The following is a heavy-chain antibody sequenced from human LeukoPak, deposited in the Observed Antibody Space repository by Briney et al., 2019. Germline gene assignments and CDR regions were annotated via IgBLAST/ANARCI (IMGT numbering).Heavy chain of an antibody. V-gene: IGHV3-7*01. D-gene: IGHD3-22*01. Sequence: PGGSLRLSCAASGFTFSSYAMSWVRQAPGKGLEWVANIKQDGSEKYYVDFVKGRFTISRDNAKNSLYLQMNSLRAEDKAVYFCARDRTNYYDSSGIFGSWGQGSLVSVCS. CDR2: IKQDGSEK. J-gene: IGHJ5*02. CDR1: GFTFSSYA. CDR3: ARDRTNYYDSSGIFGS.